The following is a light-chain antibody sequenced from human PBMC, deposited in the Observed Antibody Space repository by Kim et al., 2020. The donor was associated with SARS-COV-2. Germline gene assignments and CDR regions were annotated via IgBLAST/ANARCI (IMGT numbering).Light chain of an antibody. V-gene: IGLV2-8*01. Sequence: QSALTQPPSASGSPGHPVTISCTGTSSDVGGYNYVSWYQQHPGKAPKLMIYEVSKRPSGVPDRFSGSKSGNTASLTVSGLQAEDEADYYCSSYAGSTLSGGGTKLPVL. CDR3: SSYAGSTL. CDR2: EVS. CDR1: SSDVGGYNY. J-gene: IGLJ2*01.